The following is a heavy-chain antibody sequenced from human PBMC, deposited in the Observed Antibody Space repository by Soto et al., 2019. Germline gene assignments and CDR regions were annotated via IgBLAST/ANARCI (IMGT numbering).Heavy chain of an antibody. CDR1: GGSISSSSYY. J-gene: IGHJ3*02. Sequence: QLQLQESGPGLVKPSETLSLTCTVSGGSISSSSYYWGWIRQPPGKGLGWLGRIYYGGSTYYNPSHKSRRTISGDTSQNQCALRLRSVPDADTAVYYCAIRSLGQARAFDIWGQGTMVTVSS. V-gene: IGHV4-39*01. CDR3: AIRSLGQARAFDI. D-gene: IGHD1-26*01. CDR2: IYYGGST.